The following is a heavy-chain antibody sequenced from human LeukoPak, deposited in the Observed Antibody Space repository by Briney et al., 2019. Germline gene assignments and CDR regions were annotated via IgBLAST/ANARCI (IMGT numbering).Heavy chain of an antibody. Sequence: PGGSLRLSCAASGFTFSSYAMSWVRQAPGKGLEWVSAESRSGGSTYYADSVKGRFTISRDNSKNTLYLQMNSLRAEDTAVYYCAKASGSGSPPVYYYGMDVWGQGTTVTVSS. J-gene: IGHJ6*02. CDR3: AKASGSGSPPVYYYGMDV. CDR2: ESRSGGST. CDR1: GFTFSSYA. D-gene: IGHD3-10*01. V-gene: IGHV3-23*01.